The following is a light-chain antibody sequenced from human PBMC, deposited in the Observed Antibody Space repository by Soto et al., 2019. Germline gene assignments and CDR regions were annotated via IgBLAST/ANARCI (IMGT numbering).Light chain of an antibody. CDR3: SSYTSSSTYV. Sequence: QSVLTQPASVSGSPGQSITISCTGTSSDVCGSNYVSWYQQHPGKAPKLIISDVSYRPSGVFNRFSGSKSGNTASLTISGLQVEDEADYYCSSYTSSSTYVFGTGTKVTVL. J-gene: IGLJ1*01. CDR1: SSDVCGSNY. CDR2: DVS. V-gene: IGLV2-14*01.